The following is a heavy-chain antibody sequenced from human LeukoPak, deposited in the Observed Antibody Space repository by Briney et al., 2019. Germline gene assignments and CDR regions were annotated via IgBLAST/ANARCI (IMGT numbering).Heavy chain of an antibody. CDR2: IYYSGSA. CDR3: ARRDYYDSSGLDY. CDR1: GGSISSSSYY. V-gene: IGHV4-39*01. D-gene: IGHD3-22*01. Sequence: SETLSLTCTDSGGSISSSSYYWGWIRQPPGKGLEWTGSIYYSGSAYYNPSLKSRVTMSVDSSKNEFSLKLSSVTAADTAVYYCARRDYYDSSGLDYWGQGTLVTVSS. J-gene: IGHJ4*02.